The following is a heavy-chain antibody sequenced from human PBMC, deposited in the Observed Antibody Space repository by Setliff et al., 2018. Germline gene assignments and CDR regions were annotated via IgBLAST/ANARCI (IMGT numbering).Heavy chain of an antibody. J-gene: IGHJ3*02. CDR3: ARYSNDFWSGYYAFDI. CDR2: IYTSGST. V-gene: IGHV4-61*09. CDR1: GGSISSGSYY. Sequence: ASETLSLTCTVSGGSISSGSYYWSWIRQPAGKGLEWIGHIYTSGSTNYNPSLKSRVTISVDTSKNQFSLKLSSVTAADTAEYYCARYSNDFWSGYYAFDIWGQGTMVTVSS. D-gene: IGHD3-3*01.